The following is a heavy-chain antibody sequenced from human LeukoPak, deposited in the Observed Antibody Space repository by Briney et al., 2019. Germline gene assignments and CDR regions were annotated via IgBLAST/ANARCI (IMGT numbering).Heavy chain of an antibody. D-gene: IGHD2-2*01. CDR2: ISSSSSTI. J-gene: IGHJ4*02. V-gene: IGHV3-48*04. CDR1: GFTFSSYS. CDR3: ARDSRYCSSTSCYQAY. Sequence: GGSLGLSCAASGFTFSSYSMNWVRQAPGKGLEWVSYISSSSSTIYYADSVKGRFTISRDNAKNSLYLQMNSLRAEDTAVYYCARDSRYCSSTSCYQAYWGQGTLVTVSS.